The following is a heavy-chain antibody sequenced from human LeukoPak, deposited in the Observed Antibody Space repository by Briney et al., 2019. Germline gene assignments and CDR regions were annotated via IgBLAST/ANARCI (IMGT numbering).Heavy chain of an antibody. CDR1: GYTFTGYY. CDR2: INPNSGGT. D-gene: IGHD3-10*01. V-gene: IGHV1-2*02. J-gene: IGHJ4*02. Sequence: ASVKVSCKASGYTFTGYYTHWVRQAPGQGLEWMGWINPNSGGTNYAQKFQGRVTMTRDTSISTAYMELSRLRSDDTAVYYCARSLYGSGSYYPLYYFDYWGQGTLVTVSS. CDR3: ARSLYGSGSYYPLYYFDY.